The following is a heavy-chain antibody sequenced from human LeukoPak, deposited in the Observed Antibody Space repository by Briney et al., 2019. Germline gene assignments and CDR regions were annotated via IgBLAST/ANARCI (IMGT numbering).Heavy chain of an antibody. D-gene: IGHD3-22*01. Sequence: ASVKVSCKASGGTFSSYAISWVRQAPGQGLEWMGGIIPIFGTANYAQKFQGRVTITADESTSTAYMELSSLRSEDTAVYYCARGYYDSSGYYYFDYWGQGTLVTVPS. CDR3: ARGYYDSSGYYYFDY. J-gene: IGHJ4*02. V-gene: IGHV1-69*13. CDR2: IIPIFGTA. CDR1: GGTFSSYA.